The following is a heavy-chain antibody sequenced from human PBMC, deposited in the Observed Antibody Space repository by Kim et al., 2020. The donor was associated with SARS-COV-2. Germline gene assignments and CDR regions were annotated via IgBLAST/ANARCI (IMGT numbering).Heavy chain of an antibody. CDR2: IDPSGTTK. V-gene: IGHV3-48*02. Sequence: GGSLRLSCAVSGYSFSSHSMNWLRQAPGKGLEWVSYIDPSGTTKYYADSVKGRFSISRDNVKNTLYLQMNALRDEDTAVYYCVRRAGELANDYWGQGAL. D-gene: IGHD1-1*01. CDR3: VRRAGELANDY. CDR1: GYSFSSHS. J-gene: IGHJ4*02.